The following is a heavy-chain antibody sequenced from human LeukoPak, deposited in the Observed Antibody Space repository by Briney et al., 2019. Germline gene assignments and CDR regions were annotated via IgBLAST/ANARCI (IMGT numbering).Heavy chain of an antibody. V-gene: IGHV3-11*01. D-gene: IGHD2-8*01. Sequence: PGGSLRLSCVASGFTFSDFYMSWIRQAPGKGLEWISYIGKNGNLVDYADSVKGRFTVSRDNTKNLMFLQMNNLRADDTAVYYCATDTNLVDLIQGDGHEDENFDRWGQGTMVTVSS. CDR2: IGKNGNLV. CDR1: GFTFSDFY. J-gene: IGHJ3*02. CDR3: ATDTNLVDLIQGDGHEDENFDR.